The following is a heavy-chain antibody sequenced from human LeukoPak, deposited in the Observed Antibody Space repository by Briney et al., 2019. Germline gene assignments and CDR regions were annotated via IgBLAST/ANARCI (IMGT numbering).Heavy chain of an antibody. Sequence: SETLSLTCAVSGGSITSYYWNWIRQPPGKGLEWIGYIHHTGKNWYDPPLQSRVTLSVDTSKSEFSLRLNSVTAADTAVYYCAKWHEKLLAFDSWGQGTLVTVSS. CDR2: IHHTGKN. J-gene: IGHJ4*02. CDR3: AKWHEKLLAFDS. V-gene: IGHV4-59*01. D-gene: IGHD1-7*01. CDR1: GGSITSYY.